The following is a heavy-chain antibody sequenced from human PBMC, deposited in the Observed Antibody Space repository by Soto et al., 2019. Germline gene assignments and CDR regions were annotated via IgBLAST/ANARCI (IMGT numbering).Heavy chain of an antibody. CDR3: AKDRASTMPMGWFDP. J-gene: IGHJ5*02. CDR2: IMPGSSHI. V-gene: IGHV3-48*01. D-gene: IGHD2-2*01. Sequence: PGGSLRLSCAASGFTFSIYSMNWVRQAPGKGLEWVSYIMPGSSHIFYADSVKGRFTISRDNSKNTLYLQMNSLRAEDTAVYYCAKDRASTMPMGWFDPWGQGTLVTVSS. CDR1: GFTFSIYS.